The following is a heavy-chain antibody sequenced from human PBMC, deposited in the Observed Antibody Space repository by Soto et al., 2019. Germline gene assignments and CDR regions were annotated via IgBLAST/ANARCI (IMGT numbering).Heavy chain of an antibody. CDR2: IYHSGGT. J-gene: IGHJ5*02. V-gene: IGHV4-30-2*01. Sequence: TLSLTCAVSGGSISSGGYSWNWIRQPPGKGLEWIGYIYHSGGTLYNPSLKSRVTISVDKSKNQFSLKLSSVTAADTAVYYCASPKIAFYNWFDPWGQGTLVTVSS. CDR3: ASPKIAFYNWFDP. CDR1: GGSISSGGYS. D-gene: IGHD3-3*02.